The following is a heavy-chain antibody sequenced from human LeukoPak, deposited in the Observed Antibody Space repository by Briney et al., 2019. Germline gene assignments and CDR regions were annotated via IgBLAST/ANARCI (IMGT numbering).Heavy chain of an antibody. Sequence: GGSLRLSCAASGFTFSSYGMHWVRQAPGKGLEWVAVIWCDGSNKYYADSVKGRFTISRDNSKNTLYLQMNSLRAEDTAVYYCARATWASSYYYGMDVWGQGTTVTVSS. CDR1: GFTFSSYG. CDR2: IWCDGSNK. D-gene: IGHD2/OR15-2a*01. CDR3: ARATWASSYYYGMDV. J-gene: IGHJ6*02. V-gene: IGHV3-33*01.